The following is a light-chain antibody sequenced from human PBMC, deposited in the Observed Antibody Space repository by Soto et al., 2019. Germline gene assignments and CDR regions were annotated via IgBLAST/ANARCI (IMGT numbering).Light chain of an antibody. CDR2: GAS. CDR3: QQYASSPLT. Sequence: EIVLTQSPGTLSLSSGERATLSCRASQSVRSNYLAWYQQKPGQAPRLLIYGASSRATGIPDRFGGSGSGPDITLTISRLEPEDFAVNYGQQYASSPLTCGGGTKVETK. CDR1: QSVRSNY. J-gene: IGKJ4*01. V-gene: IGKV3-20*01.